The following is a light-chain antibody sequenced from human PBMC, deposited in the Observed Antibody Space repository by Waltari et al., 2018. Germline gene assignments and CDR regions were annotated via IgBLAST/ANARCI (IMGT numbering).Light chain of an antibody. CDR1: NIGSES. V-gene: IGLV3-21*02. Sequence: SYVLTQPPSVSVAPGQTATITCGGNNIGSESVHWYQQKPGQAPVLVIYDDGDRPSGFPERFSGSNSGNTATLTISGVEAGDEADYYCQVCNNRRDHVIFAGGTKLTVL. CDR2: DDG. CDR3: QVCNNRRDHVI. J-gene: IGLJ2*01.